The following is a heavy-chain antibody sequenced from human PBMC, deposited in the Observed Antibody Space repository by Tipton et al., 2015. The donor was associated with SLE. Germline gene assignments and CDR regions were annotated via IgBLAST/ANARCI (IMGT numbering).Heavy chain of an antibody. CDR2: INTSGST. Sequence: TLSLTCTVSGGSIASGSYYWSWIRQPAGRALEWIGRINTSGSTTYNPSLKGRVTLSVDTSKNQFSLKLSSVSAADTAVYYCGRVQGDFWSDDALYYMDVWGQGTTVTVSS. CDR1: GGSIASGSYY. J-gene: IGHJ6*03. CDR3: GRVQGDFWSDDALYYMDV. D-gene: IGHD3-3*01. V-gene: IGHV4-61*02.